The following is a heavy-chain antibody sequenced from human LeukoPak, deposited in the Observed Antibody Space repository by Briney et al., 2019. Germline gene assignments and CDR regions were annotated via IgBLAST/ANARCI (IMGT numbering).Heavy chain of an antibody. CDR1: GGSVSSSSYY. Sequence: PSETLSRTCTVSGGSVSSSSYYWGWIRQPPGKGLEWIGSLYYTGSTYYNPSLKSRVTISVDTSKNHFSLKLTSVTAADTAVYYCARLPAARSYFDLWGQGTLVTVSS. J-gene: IGHJ4*02. CDR2: LYYTGST. CDR3: ARLPAARSYFDL. D-gene: IGHD2-2*01. V-gene: IGHV4-39*02.